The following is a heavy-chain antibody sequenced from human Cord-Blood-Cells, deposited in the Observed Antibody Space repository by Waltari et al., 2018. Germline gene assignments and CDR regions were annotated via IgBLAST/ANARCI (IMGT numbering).Heavy chain of an antibody. D-gene: IGHD6-13*01. CDR1: GYSFTNYW. Sequence: EVQLVQSGAEVTKPGESLKISCKGSGYSFTNYWIGWVRQMPGKGLEWMGCIYPGDANTRYSPSCQGQVTISADKSISAAYLQWSSLKASDTAMYYCARRGSSSWYGYWGQGTLVTVSS. CDR3: ARRGSSSWYGY. CDR2: IYPGDANT. J-gene: IGHJ4*02. V-gene: IGHV5-51*01.